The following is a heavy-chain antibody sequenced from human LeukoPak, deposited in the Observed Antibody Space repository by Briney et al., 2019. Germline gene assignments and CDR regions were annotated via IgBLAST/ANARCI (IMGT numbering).Heavy chain of an antibody. CDR1: GFTFDDYA. CDR2: ISWNSGSI. Sequence: GRSLRLSCAASGFTFDDYAMHWVRQAPGKGLEWVSGISWNSGSIGYADSVKGRFTISRDNAKNSLYLQMNSLRGEDMALYYCAKDMSVGASRDMDVWGKGTMVTVSS. D-gene: IGHD6-6*01. J-gene: IGHJ6*03. CDR3: AKDMSVGASRDMDV. V-gene: IGHV3-9*03.